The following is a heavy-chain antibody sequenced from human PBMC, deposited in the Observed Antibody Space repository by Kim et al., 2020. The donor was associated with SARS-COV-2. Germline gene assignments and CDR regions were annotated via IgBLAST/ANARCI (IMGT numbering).Heavy chain of an antibody. V-gene: IGHV3-30*07. J-gene: IGHJ4*02. D-gene: IGHD1-26*01. Sequence: ADSGKGRFTISRDNSKTTLYLQMNSLRAEDTAVYYCARDVGSGRPGAFDYWGQGTLVTVSS. CDR3: ARDVGSGRPGAFDY.